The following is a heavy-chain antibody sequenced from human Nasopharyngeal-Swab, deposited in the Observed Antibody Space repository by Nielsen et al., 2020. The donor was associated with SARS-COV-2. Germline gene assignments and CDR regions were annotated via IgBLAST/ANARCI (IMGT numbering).Heavy chain of an antibody. Sequence: GGSLRLSCAASGFTFSDYYMNWVRQAPGQGLEWVSSISSSSTSIYYADSVKGRFTISRDNAKNSLYLQMNSLRAEDTAVYFCARDRDSGYDRQFDYWGQGTLVTVSS. CDR2: ISSSSTSI. D-gene: IGHD5-12*01. CDR1: GFTFSDYY. CDR3: ARDRDSGYDRQFDY. V-gene: IGHV3-21*01. J-gene: IGHJ4*02.